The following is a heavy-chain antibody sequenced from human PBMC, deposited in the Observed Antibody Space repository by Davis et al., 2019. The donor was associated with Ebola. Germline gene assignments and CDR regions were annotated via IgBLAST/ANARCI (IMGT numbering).Heavy chain of an antibody. V-gene: IGHV3-21*01. CDR1: GFTFSSYS. J-gene: IGHJ4*02. CDR2: ISSSSSYI. CDR3: ARAAGYSSGWGDY. D-gene: IGHD6-19*01. Sequence: GGSLRLSCAASGFTFSSYSMNWVRQAPGKGLEWVSSISSSSSYIYYADSVKGRFTISRDNAKNSLYLQMNSLRAEDTAVYYCARAAGYSSGWGDYWGQGTLVTVSS.